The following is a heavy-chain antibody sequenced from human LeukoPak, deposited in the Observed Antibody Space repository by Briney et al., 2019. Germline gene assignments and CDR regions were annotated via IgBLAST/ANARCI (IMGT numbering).Heavy chain of an antibody. Sequence: ASVKVSCKTSGYTFSNYGMHWVRQAPRQSLEWMGWINTGNGNTKSSQKFQDRVTLTRDTSASTAYMELNSLSSEDTAVYYCARVPLHDTSGRYYPHWGQGTLVTVSS. CDR1: GYTFSNYG. J-gene: IGHJ1*01. V-gene: IGHV1-3*04. CDR3: ARVPLHDTSGRYYPH. CDR2: INTGNGNT. D-gene: IGHD3-22*01.